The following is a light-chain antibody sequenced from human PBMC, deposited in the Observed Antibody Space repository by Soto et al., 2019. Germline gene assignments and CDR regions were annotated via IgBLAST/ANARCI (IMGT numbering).Light chain of an antibody. CDR1: SSDVGGYNY. J-gene: IGLJ1*01. CDR3: SSYTSSSTRV. CDR2: EVS. V-gene: IGLV2-14*01. Sequence: YVLTQPASVSGSRGQSITISCTGTSSDVGGYNYVSWYQQHPGKAPKLMIYEVSNRPSGVSNRFSGSKSVNTASLTISGLQAEDEADYYCSSYTSSSTRVFGTGTKLTVL.